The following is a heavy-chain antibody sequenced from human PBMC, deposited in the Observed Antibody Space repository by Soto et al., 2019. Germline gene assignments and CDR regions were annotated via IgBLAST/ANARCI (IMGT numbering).Heavy chain of an antibody. Sequence: ESGGGVVQPGTSLRLSCAASGFTFSNYGMHWVRQTPGKGLEWVALILYDGSNKYYADSVKGRFTISRDNSKNTLYLQVSSLRAEDTDVYYCAKSRDAYNFYFYYGMDVWGQGTSVTVSS. V-gene: IGHV3-30*18. D-gene: IGHD1-1*01. CDR2: ILYDGSNK. CDR3: AKSRDAYNFYFYYGMDV. J-gene: IGHJ6*02. CDR1: GFTFSNYG.